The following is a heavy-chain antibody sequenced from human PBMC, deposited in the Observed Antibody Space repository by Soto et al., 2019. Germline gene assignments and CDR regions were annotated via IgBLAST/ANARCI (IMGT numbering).Heavy chain of an antibody. Sequence: SQTLSLTCAISGDSVSSNSAAWNWIRQSPSRGLEWLGRTYYRSKWYNDYAVSVKSRITINPDTSKNQFSLQLNSVTPEDTAVDYCERDGHQLLSNCFDPWGKGTRVTAS. D-gene: IGHD2-2*01. CDR3: ERDGHQLLSNCFDP. CDR2: TYYRSKWYN. V-gene: IGHV6-1*01. J-gene: IGHJ5*02. CDR1: GDSVSSNSAA.